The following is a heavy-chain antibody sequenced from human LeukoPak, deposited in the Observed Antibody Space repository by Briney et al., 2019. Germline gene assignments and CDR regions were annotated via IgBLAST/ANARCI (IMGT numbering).Heavy chain of an antibody. CDR2: ISYDGSNK. Sequence: PGGSLRLSCAASGFTFSSYAMHWVRQAPGKGLEWVAVISYDGSNKYCADSVKGRFTISRDNSKNTLYLQMNSLRAEDTAVYYCARDIFDYWGQGTLVTVSS. V-gene: IGHV3-30-3*01. CDR1: GFTFSSYA. J-gene: IGHJ4*02. CDR3: ARDIFDY.